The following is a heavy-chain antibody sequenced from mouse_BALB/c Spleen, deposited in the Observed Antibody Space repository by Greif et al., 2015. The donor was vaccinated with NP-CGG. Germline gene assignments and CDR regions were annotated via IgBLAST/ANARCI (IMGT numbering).Heavy chain of an antibody. CDR3: ARYYCGYGYCDY. CDR1: GYTFTSYW. Sequence: DLVKPGASVKLSCKASGYTFTSYWINWIKQRPGQGLEWIGRIAPGSGSTYYNEMFKGKATLTVDTSSSAAYIQLSSLSSEDSAVYFCARYYCGYGYCDYWGQGTTLTVSS. CDR2: IAPGSGST. J-gene: IGHJ2*01. V-gene: IGHV1S41*01. D-gene: IGHD1-2*01.